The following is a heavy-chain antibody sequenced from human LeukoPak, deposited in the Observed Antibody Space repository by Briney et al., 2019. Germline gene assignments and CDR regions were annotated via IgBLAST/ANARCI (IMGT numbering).Heavy chain of an antibody. CDR3: ALHIRQIYYFDY. D-gene: IGHD2-21*01. J-gene: IGHJ4*02. CDR2: IIPILGIA. CDR1: GGTFSSYA. V-gene: IGHV1-69*04. Sequence: ASVKVSCKASGGTFSSYAISWVRQAPGQGLEWVGRIIPILGIANYAQKFQGRVTITADESTSTAYMELSSLRSEDTAVYYCALHIRQIYYFDYWGQGTLVTVSS.